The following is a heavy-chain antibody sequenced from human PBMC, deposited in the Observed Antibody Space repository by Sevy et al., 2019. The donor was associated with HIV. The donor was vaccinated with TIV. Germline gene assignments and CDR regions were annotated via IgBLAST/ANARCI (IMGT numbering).Heavy chain of an antibody. CDR1: EFSVTDIY. CDR3: ARDRYYDASGYYYYYYGLDV. Sequence: GESLKISCAASEFSVTDIYMSWVRQAPGKGLEWVSTIYSGGSTFYADSVKGRFTISRDNSKNTLYLHMNSLRAEDTAVYYCARDRYYDASGYYYYYYGLDVWGQGTTVTVSS. D-gene: IGHD3-22*01. J-gene: IGHJ6*02. V-gene: IGHV3-66*01. CDR2: IYSGGST.